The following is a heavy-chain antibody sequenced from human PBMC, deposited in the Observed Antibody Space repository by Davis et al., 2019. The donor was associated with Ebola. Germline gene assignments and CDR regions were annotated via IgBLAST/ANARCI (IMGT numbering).Heavy chain of an antibody. CDR3: ARRVGATGI. J-gene: IGHJ3*02. CDR1: GGSFSGYY. D-gene: IGHD1-26*01. Sequence: SETLSLTCAVYGGSFSGYYWSWIRQPPGKGLEWIGEINHSGSTNYNPSLKSRVTISVDTSKNQFSLKLSSVTAADTAVYYCARRVGATGIWGQGTMVTVSS. V-gene: IGHV4-34*01. CDR2: INHSGST.